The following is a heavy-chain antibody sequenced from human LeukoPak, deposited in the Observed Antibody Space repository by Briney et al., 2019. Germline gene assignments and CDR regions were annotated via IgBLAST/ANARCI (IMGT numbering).Heavy chain of an antibody. CDR3: AGHHPRNTVDF. CDR1: GGSISSYY. Sequence: AETLSLTCTVSGGSISSYYWRWLRQPPGKGLEWIAYISDIGSINYNPSLKSRVTISLDTSKNQFSLKLSSVTAADTAVYYCAGHHPRNTVDFWGQGTLVTVSS. J-gene: IGHJ4*02. CDR2: ISDIGSI. V-gene: IGHV4-59*08. D-gene: IGHD2/OR15-2a*01.